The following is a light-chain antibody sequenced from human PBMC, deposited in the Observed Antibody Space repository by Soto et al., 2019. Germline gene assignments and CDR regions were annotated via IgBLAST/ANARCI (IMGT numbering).Light chain of an antibody. J-gene: IGKJ1*01. CDR2: GAS. Sequence: EFVLTQSPGTLSLSLGERATLSCRASQTVRNNYLAWYQQKPGQAPRLLIYGASTRATGIPARFSGSGSGTEFTLTISSLQSEDFAVYYCQQYNEWPPLTFGQGTKVDIK. CDR3: QQYNEWPPLT. V-gene: IGKV3-15*01. CDR1: QTVRNN.